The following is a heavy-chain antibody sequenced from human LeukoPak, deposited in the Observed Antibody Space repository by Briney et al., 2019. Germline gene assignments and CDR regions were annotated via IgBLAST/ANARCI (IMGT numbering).Heavy chain of an antibody. V-gene: IGHV4-59*01. CDR3: ARSLGYCSGGSCYSDWFDP. D-gene: IGHD2-15*01. CDR1: GGSISSYY. J-gene: IGHJ5*02. Sequence: SETLSLTCTVSGGSISSYYWSWIRQPPGKGQEWIGYIYYSGSTNYNPSLKSRVTISVDTSKNQFSLKLSSVTAADTAVYYCARSLGYCSGGSCYSDWFDPWGQGTLVTVSS. CDR2: IYYSGST.